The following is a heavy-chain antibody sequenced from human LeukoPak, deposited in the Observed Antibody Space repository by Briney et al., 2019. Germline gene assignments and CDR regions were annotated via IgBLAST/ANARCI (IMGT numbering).Heavy chain of an antibody. D-gene: IGHD3-10*01. CDR3: ARETYYYGSGSYRGSDYFDY. CDR2: INHSGST. Sequence: SETLSLTCAVYGGSFSGYYWSWIRQPPGKGLEWIGEINHSGSTNYNPSLKSRVTISVDTSKNQFSLKLSSVTAADTAVYYCARETYYYGSGSYRGSDYFDYWGQGTLVTVSS. J-gene: IGHJ4*02. CDR1: GGSFSGYY. V-gene: IGHV4-34*01.